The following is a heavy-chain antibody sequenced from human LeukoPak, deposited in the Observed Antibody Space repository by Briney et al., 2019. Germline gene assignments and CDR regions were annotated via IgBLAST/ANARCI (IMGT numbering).Heavy chain of an antibody. CDR2: INHSGST. D-gene: IGHD6-6*01. CDR1: GGSFSGYY. Sequence: SETLSLTCAVYGGSFSGYYWSWIRQPPGKGLEWIGEINHSGSTNYNPSLKSRVTISVDTSKNQFSLKLSSVTAADTAVYYCARVQTWGSSSAPDYFDYWGQGTLVTVSS. V-gene: IGHV4-34*01. J-gene: IGHJ4*02. CDR3: ARVQTWGSSSAPDYFDY.